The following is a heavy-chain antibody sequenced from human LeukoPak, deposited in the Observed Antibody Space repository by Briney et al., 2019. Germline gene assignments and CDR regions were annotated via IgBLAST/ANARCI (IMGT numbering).Heavy chain of an antibody. V-gene: IGHV1-8*01. CDR1: GYTFTNYD. CDR3: AREALGYCSGGSCYSAVDDAFDI. CDR2: INPNSGHT. Sequence: ASVKVSCRTSGYTFTNYDINWVRQAAGQGLEWMGWINPNSGHTGYPQKFRGRVTMTTDTSTSTAYMELRSLRSDDTAGYYCAREALGYCSGGSCYSAVDDAFDIWGQGTMVTVSS. D-gene: IGHD2-15*01. J-gene: IGHJ3*02.